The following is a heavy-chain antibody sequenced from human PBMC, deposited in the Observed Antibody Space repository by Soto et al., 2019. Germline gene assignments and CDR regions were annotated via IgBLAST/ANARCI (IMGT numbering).Heavy chain of an antibody. J-gene: IGHJ4*02. CDR2: MYHSGST. CDR1: CGSISSCGYS. D-gene: IGHD2-2*01. Sequence: PSETLSLTCSVSCGSISSCGYSWSWIRQPPGKGLEWIGYMYHSGSTYYNPSLKSRVTISIDRSKNQFSLRLSSVTAADTALYYCARVPYYWGQGILVTVSS. V-gene: IGHV4-30-2*01. CDR3: ARVPYY.